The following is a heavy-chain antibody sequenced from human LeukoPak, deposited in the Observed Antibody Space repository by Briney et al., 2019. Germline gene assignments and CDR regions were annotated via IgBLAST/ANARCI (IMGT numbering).Heavy chain of an antibody. CDR3: ARAFSSGWLDAFDI. CDR2: IYSGGST. D-gene: IGHD6-19*01. Sequence: GGSLRLSCAASGFTVSSNYMSWVRQAPGKGLEWVSVIYSGGSTYYADSVKGRFTISRDNAKNSLYLQMNSLRAEDTAVYYCARAFSSGWLDAFDIWGQGTMVTVSS. CDR1: GFTVSSNY. V-gene: IGHV3-66*01. J-gene: IGHJ3*02.